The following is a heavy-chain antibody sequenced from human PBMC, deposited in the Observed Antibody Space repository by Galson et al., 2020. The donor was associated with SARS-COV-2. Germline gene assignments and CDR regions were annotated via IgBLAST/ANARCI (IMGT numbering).Heavy chain of an antibody. CDR1: GYTFNNYW. D-gene: IGHD3-10*01. V-gene: IGHV5-51*01. CDR3: ARHMAHYYGSDNHYWTGLNDPFDM. Sequence: ESLKISCKGSGYTFNNYWIAWVRQKPGKGLEWMGIIYPGASDTRYSPSFQGQVTVSVDKSISTAYLQCDNLQASDTAMYYCARHMAHYYGSDNHYWTGLNDPFDMWGQGTMVTVSS. CDR2: IYPGASDT. J-gene: IGHJ3*02.